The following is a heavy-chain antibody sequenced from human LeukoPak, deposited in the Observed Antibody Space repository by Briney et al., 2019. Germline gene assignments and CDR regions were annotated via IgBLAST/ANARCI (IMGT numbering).Heavy chain of an antibody. CDR1: GGSISSSNW. CDR3: ASVVRWRVLITFGPQYYFDS. D-gene: IGHD3-16*01. CDR2: IYHSGTT. J-gene: IGHJ4*02. V-gene: IGHV4-4*02. Sequence: PSETLSLTCAVSGGSISSSNWWSWVRPPPGKGLEWIGEIYHSGTTNYNPSLKSRVTILVDKSKNQFSLKLSSVTAADTAVYYCASVVRWRVLITFGPQYYFDSWGQGTLVTVSS.